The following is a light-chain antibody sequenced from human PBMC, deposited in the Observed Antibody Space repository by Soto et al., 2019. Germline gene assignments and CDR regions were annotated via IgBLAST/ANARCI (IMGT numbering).Light chain of an antibody. CDR3: QQNYDCTPN. Sequence: DIQMTQSPSTLSASVGDRVTITCRASQSISTWLAWYEQNPGKAPKLLIYKASTLEGGVPSRFGGCRSGTEYKITNSGLQPDSFANYYCQQNYDCTPNFSGGTTVEIK. J-gene: IGKJ4*01. CDR1: QSISTW. CDR2: KAS. V-gene: IGKV1-5*03.